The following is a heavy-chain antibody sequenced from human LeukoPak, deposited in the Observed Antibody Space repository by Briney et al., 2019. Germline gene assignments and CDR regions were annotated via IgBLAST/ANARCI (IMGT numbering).Heavy chain of an antibody. J-gene: IGHJ5*02. CDR2: ISYDGSNK. CDR3: ARDRMPHTSCYGGTWFDP. CDR1: GFTFSSYA. Sequence: PGGSLRLSCAASGFTFSSYAMHWVRQAPGKGLEWVAVISYDGSNKYYADSVKGRFTISRDNSKNTLYLQMNSLRAEDTAVYYCARDRMPHTSCYGGTWFDPWGQGTLVTVSS. V-gene: IGHV3-30-3*01. D-gene: IGHD2-2*01.